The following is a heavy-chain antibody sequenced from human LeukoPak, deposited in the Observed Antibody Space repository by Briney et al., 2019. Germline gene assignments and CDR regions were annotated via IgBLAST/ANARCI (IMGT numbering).Heavy chain of an antibody. J-gene: IGHJ4*02. CDR1: GFTFSSYG. V-gene: IGHV3-49*04. D-gene: IGHD3-16*02. CDR2: IRTKAYSGTT. Sequence: GGSLRLSCAASGFTFSSYGMHWVRQAPGKGLEWVGFIRTKAYSGTTEYAASVKGRFTISRDDSKSIAYLQMNSLKTEDTAVYYCTRTNTVLVRSLDYWGQGTLVTVSS. CDR3: TRTNTVLVRSLDY.